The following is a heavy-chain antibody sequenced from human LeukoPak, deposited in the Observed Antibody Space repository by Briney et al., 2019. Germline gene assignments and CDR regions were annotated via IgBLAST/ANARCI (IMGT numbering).Heavy chain of an antibody. J-gene: IGHJ4*02. CDR2: INPNSGDT. CDR1: GYTFIVYY. V-gene: IGHV1-2*02. CDR3: ARALSLDY. Sequence: ASVKVSCKASGYTFIVYYIHWVRQAPGQGLEWMGWINPNSGDTSSAQSFQGRVSMTRDTSISTAYMELSSLRSDDTAVYYCARALSLDYWGQGTLVAVSS.